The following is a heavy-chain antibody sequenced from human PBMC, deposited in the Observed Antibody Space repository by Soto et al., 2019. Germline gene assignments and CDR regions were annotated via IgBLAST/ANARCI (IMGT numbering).Heavy chain of an antibody. J-gene: IGHJ4*02. CDR3: ARGRYGEY. D-gene: IGHD3-10*01. Sequence: QVHLVQSGAEVKKPGASVKVSCQGSGYAFTTYGITWERQAPGQGLEWMGWISAHNGNTNYAQKLQGRGTVTRATSTSTAYMALRSLGYDATAVYYCARGRYGEYWGQGARVTVSS. CDR1: GYAFTTYG. V-gene: IGHV1-18*01. CDR2: ISAHNGNT.